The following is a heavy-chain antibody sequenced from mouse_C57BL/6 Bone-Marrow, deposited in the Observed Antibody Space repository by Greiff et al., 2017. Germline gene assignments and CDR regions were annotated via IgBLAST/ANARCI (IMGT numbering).Heavy chain of an antibody. D-gene: IGHD2-1*01. Sequence: VQLKQSGPVLVKPGPSVKISCKASGFTFTDYYMHWVKQSHGKSLEWIGLVYPYNGGTSYNQKFKGKATLTVDTSSSTAYMVLNSLTSEDSAVYYCARVIYYGNYGFAYWGQGTLVTVSA. V-gene: IGHV1-36*01. CDR2: VYPYNGGT. CDR1: GFTFTDYY. J-gene: IGHJ3*01. CDR3: ARVIYYGNYGFAY.